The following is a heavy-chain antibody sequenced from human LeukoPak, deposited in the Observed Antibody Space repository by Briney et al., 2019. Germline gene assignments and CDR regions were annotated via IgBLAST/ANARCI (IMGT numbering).Heavy chain of an antibody. CDR1: GFTFSSYA. CDR2: ISGSGGST. D-gene: IGHD2-15*01. V-gene: IGHV3-23*01. CDR3: AKSMVAATGTGY. Sequence: GGSLRLSCAASGFTFSSYAMSWVRQAPGKGLEWASAISGSGGSTYYADSVKGRFTISRDNSKNTLYLQMNSLRAEDTAVYYCAKSMVAATGTGYWGQGTLVTVSS. J-gene: IGHJ4*02.